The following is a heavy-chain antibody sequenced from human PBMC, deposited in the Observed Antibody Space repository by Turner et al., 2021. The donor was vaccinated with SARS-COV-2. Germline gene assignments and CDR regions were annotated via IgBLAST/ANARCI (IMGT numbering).Heavy chain of an antibody. V-gene: IGHV3-30*18. Sequence: QVQLVESGGGVVQPGRSLRPSCAASGFTFSSYGMHWVRQAPGKGLEWVAVISYDGSNKYYADSVKGRFTISRDNSKNTLYLQMNSLRPEDTAVYYCAKIRVTSGYTPDPLAFDMWGQGTMVTVSS. CDR2: ISYDGSNK. CDR1: GFTFSSYG. CDR3: AKIRVTSGYTPDPLAFDM. D-gene: IGHD3-22*01. J-gene: IGHJ3*02.